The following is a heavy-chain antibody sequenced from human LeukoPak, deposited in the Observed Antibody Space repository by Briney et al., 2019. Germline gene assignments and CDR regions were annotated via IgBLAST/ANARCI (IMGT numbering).Heavy chain of an antibody. CDR1: GYTFTGYY. CDR2: INPNSGGT. Sequence: ASVKVSCKASGYTFTGYYMHWVRQAPGQGLEWVGRINPNSGGTNYAQKFQGRVTMTRDTSISTAYMEMSRLTSDDTAVYYCARDSGRFGEEYYYYYYYMDVWGKGTTVTVSS. CDR3: ARDSGRFGEEYYYYYYYMDV. V-gene: IGHV1-2*06. J-gene: IGHJ6*03. D-gene: IGHD3-10*01.